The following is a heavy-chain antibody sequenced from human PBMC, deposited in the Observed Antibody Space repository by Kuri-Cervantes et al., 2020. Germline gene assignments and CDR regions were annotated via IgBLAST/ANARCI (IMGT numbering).Heavy chain of an antibody. Sequence: LRLSCTVSGGSISSGSYYWSWIRQPAGKGLEWIGRIYTSGSTNYSPSLKSRVTISVDTSKNQFSLKLSSVTAADTAVYYCARVFRDVYCSSTSCYPLYYGMDVWGQGTTVTVSS. J-gene: IGHJ6*02. D-gene: IGHD2-2*01. V-gene: IGHV4-61*02. CDR3: ARVFRDVYCSSTSCYPLYYGMDV. CDR1: GGSISSGSYY. CDR2: IYTSGST.